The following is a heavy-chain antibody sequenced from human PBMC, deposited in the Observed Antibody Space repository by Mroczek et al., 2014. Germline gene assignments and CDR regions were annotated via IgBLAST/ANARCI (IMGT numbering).Heavy chain of an antibody. CDR3: AKPSLNYYDSSGPQDYFDY. CDR1: GFTFSSYG. V-gene: IGHV3-30*18. Sequence: ESGGGVVQPGRSLRLSCAASGFTFSSYGMHWVRQAPGKGLEWVAVISYDGSNKYYADSVKGRFTISRDNSKNTLYLQMNSLRAEDTAVYYCAKPSLNYYDSSGPQDYFDYWGQGTLVTVSS. J-gene: IGHJ4*02. CDR2: ISYDGSNK. D-gene: IGHD3-22*01.